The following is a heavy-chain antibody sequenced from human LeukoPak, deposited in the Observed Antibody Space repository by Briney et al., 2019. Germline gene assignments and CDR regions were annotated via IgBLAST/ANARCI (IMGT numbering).Heavy chain of an antibody. J-gene: IGHJ4*02. D-gene: IGHD6-13*01. V-gene: IGHV4-34*01. Sequence: PSETLSLTCAVYGGSFSGYYWSWIRQPPGKGLEWIVEINHSGSTNYNPSLKSRVTISVDTSKNQFSLKLSSVTAADTAVYYCARGSIAAAGYTWSFDYWGQGTLVTVSS. CDR3: ARGSIAAAGYTWSFDY. CDR2: INHSGST. CDR1: GGSFSGYY.